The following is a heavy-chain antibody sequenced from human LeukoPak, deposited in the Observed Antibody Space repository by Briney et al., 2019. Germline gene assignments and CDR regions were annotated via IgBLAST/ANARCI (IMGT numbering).Heavy chain of an antibody. D-gene: IGHD3-22*01. Sequence: GGSLRLSCAASGFTFSSYWMSWVRQAPGKGLEWVANMKPDGSDKYYVDSVKGRFTISRDNAKNSLYLQMDSLRAEDTAVYYCATQPYYYDSSGYYITWGQGTLVTVSS. V-gene: IGHV3-7*01. CDR1: GFTFSSYW. J-gene: IGHJ5*02. CDR2: MKPDGSDK. CDR3: ATQPYYYDSSGYYIT.